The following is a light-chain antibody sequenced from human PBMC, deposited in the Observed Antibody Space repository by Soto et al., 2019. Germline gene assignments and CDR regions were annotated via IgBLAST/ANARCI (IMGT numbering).Light chain of an antibody. V-gene: IGKV3-20*01. Sequence: ELVLTQSPGTLSLSPVERATLSCRASQTVRNNYLAWYQQKPGQAPRLLIYDASSRATGIPDRFSGGGSGTDFTLTISRLEPEDFAVYYCQQFSRYPLAFGGGIKVEIX. J-gene: IGKJ4*01. CDR2: DAS. CDR3: QQFSRYPLA. CDR1: QTVRNNY.